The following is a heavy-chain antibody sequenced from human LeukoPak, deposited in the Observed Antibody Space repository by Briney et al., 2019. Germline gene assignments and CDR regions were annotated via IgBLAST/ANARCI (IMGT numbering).Heavy chain of an antibody. CDR1: GDSITNYNYH. CDR3: ARGSFHWLLD. CDR2: LYNTGSTDNT. J-gene: IGHJ4*02. Sequence: PSETLSLTCSVSGDSITNYNYHWGWIRQPPGKGLEWIGRLYNTGSTDNTDSNPSLQSRVTISADKSKNQFSLKLSSVTAADTAVYYCARGSFHWLLDWGQGTPVTVSS. D-gene: IGHD3-9*01. V-gene: IGHV4-39*07.